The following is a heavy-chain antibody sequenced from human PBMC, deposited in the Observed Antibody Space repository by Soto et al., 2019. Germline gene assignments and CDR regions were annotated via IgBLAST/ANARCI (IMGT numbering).Heavy chain of an antibody. CDR2: SCSVGAST. CDR3: VVLGSAFDI. D-gene: IGHD3-10*01. V-gene: IGHV3-NL1*01. J-gene: IGHJ3*02. Sequence: GGSLKPSCAAPYFTFRSYCMHCVRQAPGKGLEWVPVSCSVGASTYHADSVKGRFTISRDNSKNTLFLQMSSPRPEDTAVFYCVVLGSAFDIWGQGTMVTVSS. CDR1: YFTFRSYC.